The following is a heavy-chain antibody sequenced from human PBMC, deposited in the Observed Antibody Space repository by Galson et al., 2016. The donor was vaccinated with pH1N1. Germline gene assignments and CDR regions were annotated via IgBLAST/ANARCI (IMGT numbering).Heavy chain of an antibody. J-gene: IGHJ5*02. CDR2: IIPVFGTT. Sequence: SVKVSCKASGGTFRSYAISWVRQAPGQGLEWMGGIIPVFGTTNYAQKFQGRVTLTTDESTGTAFMELKGLRSDDTALYFCARAEGEWIALPWVSWGQGTLVIVSS. CDR3: ARAEGEWIALPWVS. V-gene: IGHV1-69*05. CDR1: GGTFRSYA. D-gene: IGHD3-16*01.